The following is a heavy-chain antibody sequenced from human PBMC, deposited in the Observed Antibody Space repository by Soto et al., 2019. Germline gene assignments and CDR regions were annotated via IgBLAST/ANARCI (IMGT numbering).Heavy chain of an antibody. CDR3: AKKHYGGFDY. V-gene: IGHV4-34*01. Sequence: PSETLSLTCAVYSESFSRYSWTWIRQPPGKGLEWIGEINYYGSTVYNPSLKSRVTISIDTSKMQFSLKLTSLTAADTAVYYCAKKHYGGFDYWGQGTLVTVSS. CDR1: SESFSRYS. J-gene: IGHJ4*02. D-gene: IGHD2-21*01. CDR2: INYYGST.